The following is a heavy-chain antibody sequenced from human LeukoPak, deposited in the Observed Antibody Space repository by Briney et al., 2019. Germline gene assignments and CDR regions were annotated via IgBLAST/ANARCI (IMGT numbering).Heavy chain of an antibody. CDR3: AREGQGDGYNVFDY. CDR1: GDSIRSSSYY. V-gene: IGHV4-39*07. J-gene: IGHJ4*02. CDR2: IYYSGST. Sequence: SETLSLTCTVSGDSIRSSSYYWGWTRQPPGKGLEWIGNIYYSGSTYYNPSLTSRVTISVDTSKNQFSLKLSSVTAADTAVYYCAREGQGDGYNVFDYWGQGTLVTVSS. D-gene: IGHD5-24*01.